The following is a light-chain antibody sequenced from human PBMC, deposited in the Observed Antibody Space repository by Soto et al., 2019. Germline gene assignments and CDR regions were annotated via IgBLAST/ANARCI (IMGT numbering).Light chain of an antibody. CDR2: AAS. Sequence: IQLTQSPSSLSASVGDRVTITCRASQDISSSLAWFQQKPGKAPKLLIFAASSLQSGVPSRFSGSGSGTDFTLTISSLQPEDFATYYCQQYKTYPFTFGQGTQLEIK. CDR3: QQYKTYPFT. CDR1: QDISSS. J-gene: IGKJ5*01. V-gene: IGKV1-13*02.